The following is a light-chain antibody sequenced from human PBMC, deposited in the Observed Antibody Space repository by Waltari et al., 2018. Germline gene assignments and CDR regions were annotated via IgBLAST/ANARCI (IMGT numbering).Light chain of an antibody. CDR2: EVR. CDR1: TSDAGSYNL. J-gene: IGLJ2*01. V-gene: IGLV2-23*02. CDR3: CSYGGASIRV. Sequence: SALTQPASVSGSPGQSITISCTGTTSDAGSYNLVSWYRQPPGEAPKLIIYEVRKRPSGVSDLFSGSKSGNTASLTISGLQAEDEADYYCCSYGGASIRVFGGGTKLTVL.